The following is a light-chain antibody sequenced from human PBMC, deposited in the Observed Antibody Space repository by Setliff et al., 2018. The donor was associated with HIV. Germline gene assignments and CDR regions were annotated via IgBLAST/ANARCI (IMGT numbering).Light chain of an antibody. J-gene: IGLJ1*01. CDR2: ENY. CDR1: SSNIGSNY. Sequence: QSALTQPPSVSAAPGQDVTISCSGNSSNIGSNYVSWYKQFPGTAPELLIYENYKRPSGISDRFSGSKSGTSATLGIAGLQTGDEADYYCGTWETTLSLGCVFGSGTKVTVL. V-gene: IGLV1-51*02. CDR3: GTWETTLSLGCV.